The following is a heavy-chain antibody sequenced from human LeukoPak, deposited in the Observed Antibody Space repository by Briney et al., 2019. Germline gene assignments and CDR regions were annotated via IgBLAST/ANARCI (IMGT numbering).Heavy chain of an antibody. CDR3: ARERGDGSGSSDY. V-gene: IGHV4-34*01. J-gene: IGHJ4*02. Sequence: SETLSLICAVYSVSFSGYYWSWIRQPPGKGLEWIGEINHSGSTNYNPSLKSRVTISVDTSKNQFSLKLSSVTAADTAVYYCARERGDGSGSSDYWGQGTLVTVSS. CDR1: SVSFSGYY. D-gene: IGHD3-10*01. CDR2: INHSGST.